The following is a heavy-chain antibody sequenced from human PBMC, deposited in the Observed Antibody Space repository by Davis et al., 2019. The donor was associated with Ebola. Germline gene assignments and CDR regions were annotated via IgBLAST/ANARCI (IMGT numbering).Heavy chain of an antibody. CDR3: AREGSNYDFWSGEGSAFDI. D-gene: IGHD3-3*01. J-gene: IGHJ3*02. CDR1: GFTFSSYA. V-gene: IGHV3-30-3*01. CDR2: ISYDGSNK. Sequence: PGGSLRLSCAASGFTFSSYAMHWVRQAPGKGLEWVAVISYDGSNKYYADSVKGRFTISRDNSKNTLYLQMNSLRAEDTAVYYCAREGSNYDFWSGEGSAFDIWGQGTMVTVS.